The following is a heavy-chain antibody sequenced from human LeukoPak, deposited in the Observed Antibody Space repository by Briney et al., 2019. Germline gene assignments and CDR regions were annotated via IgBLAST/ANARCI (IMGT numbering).Heavy chain of an antibody. CDR1: GGSISSSSYY. CDR3: ATLYSSGPRFDY. CDR2: IYYSGST. V-gene: IGHV4-39*07. Sequence: SETLSLTCTVSGGSISSSSYYWGWIRQPPGKGLEWIGSIYYSGSTYYNPSLKSRVTISVDTSKNQFSLKLSSVTAEDTAVYYCATLYSSGPRFDYWGQGTLVTVSS. D-gene: IGHD6-19*01. J-gene: IGHJ4*02.